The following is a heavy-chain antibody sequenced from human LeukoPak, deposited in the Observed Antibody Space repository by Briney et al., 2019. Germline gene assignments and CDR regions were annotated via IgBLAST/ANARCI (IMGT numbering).Heavy chain of an antibody. CDR2: IYYGEST. Sequence: SETLSLTCTVSGGSISSSNFYWGWIRQPPGKGLEWIGSIYYGESTYYNPSLKSRVTISVVTSKNQFSLKLSSVTAADTAVYYCARGTSSWYFGTDAFDIWGQGTMVTVSS. J-gene: IGHJ3*02. D-gene: IGHD6-13*01. CDR1: GGSISSSNFY. V-gene: IGHV4-39*01. CDR3: ARGTSSWYFGTDAFDI.